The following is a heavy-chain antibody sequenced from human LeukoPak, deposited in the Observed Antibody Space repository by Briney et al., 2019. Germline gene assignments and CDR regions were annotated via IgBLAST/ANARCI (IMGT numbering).Heavy chain of an antibody. Sequence: GRSLRLSCAASGFTFDDYAMHWVRHAPGKGLEWVPGITWSSGSIGYADSVKGRFTISRDNSKNTLYLQMNSLRAEDTAVYYCARDAYSGSPTDAFDIWGQGTMVTVSS. CDR2: ITWSSGSI. D-gene: IGHD1-26*01. J-gene: IGHJ3*02. V-gene: IGHV3-9*01. CDR1: GFTFDDYA. CDR3: ARDAYSGSPTDAFDI.